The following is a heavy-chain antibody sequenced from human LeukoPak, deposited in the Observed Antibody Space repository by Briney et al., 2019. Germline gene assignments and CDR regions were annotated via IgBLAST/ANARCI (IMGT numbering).Heavy chain of an antibody. CDR3: ARVSIFGVVIPPDF. Sequence: QTGGSLRLSCAASGFTFSTYAMHWVRQAPGKGLEWVAVISSDGNTQYYADSVKGRFTISRDKSKNTLFLQMNSLRTDDTAVYYCARVSIFGVVIPPDFWGQGTLVTVSS. D-gene: IGHD3-3*02. J-gene: IGHJ4*02. CDR1: GFTFSTYA. V-gene: IGHV3-30*01. CDR2: ISSDGNTQ.